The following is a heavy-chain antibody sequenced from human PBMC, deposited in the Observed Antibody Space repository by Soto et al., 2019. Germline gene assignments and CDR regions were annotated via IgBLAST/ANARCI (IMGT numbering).Heavy chain of an antibody. V-gene: IGHV2-5*02. CDR2: VFWDGGE. CDR1: GFSLTTTGVG. CDR3: TQVYGSGSWGWYFHS. J-gene: IGHJ4*02. Sequence: QITLRESGPSLVKPTETLTLTCTFSGFSLTTTGVGVGWIRQPPGKALEWLAVVFWDGGERYSPSLKIRVTITKDTSKDQVVFTMTNMDPADTATYYCTQVYGSGSWGWYFHSWGQGTLVTVSS. D-gene: IGHD1-26*01.